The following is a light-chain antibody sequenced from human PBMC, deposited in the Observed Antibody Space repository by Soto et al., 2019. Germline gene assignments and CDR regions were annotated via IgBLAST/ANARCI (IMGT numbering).Light chain of an antibody. CDR3: PQYDNLPLT. J-gene: IGKJ4*01. CDR2: DAS. CDR1: QDISNY. Sequence: DIQMTQSPSSLSASVGDRVTITCQASQDISNYLNWYQQKPGKAPKLLSYDASNLETGVPSRFNGSGSGTDFTFTISSLQPEDIATYYCPQYDNLPLTFGGGTKAEIK. V-gene: IGKV1-33*01.